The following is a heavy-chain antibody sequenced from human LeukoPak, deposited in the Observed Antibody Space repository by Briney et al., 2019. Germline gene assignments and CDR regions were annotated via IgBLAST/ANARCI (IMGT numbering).Heavy chain of an antibody. CDR2: INHSGST. Sequence: TSETLSLTCAVYGGSFSGYYWSWIRQPPGKGLEWIGEINHSGSTNYNPSLKSRVTISVGTSKNQFSLKLSSVTAADTAVYYCASGGFVVVTASTRLAYYMDVWGKGTTVTVSS. CDR1: GGSFSGYY. D-gene: IGHD2-21*02. V-gene: IGHV4-34*01. CDR3: ASGGFVVVTASTRLAYYMDV. J-gene: IGHJ6*03.